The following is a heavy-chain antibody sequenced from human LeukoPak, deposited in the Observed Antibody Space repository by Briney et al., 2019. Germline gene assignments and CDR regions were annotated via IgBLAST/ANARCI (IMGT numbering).Heavy chain of an antibody. D-gene: IGHD5-18*01. CDR1: GFPFSNAW. V-gene: IGHV3-15*01. CDR2: IKNKADGGTT. Sequence: GGSLRLSCAASGFPFSNAWMSWVRQAPGKGLEWVGRIKNKADGGTTDYAAPVKGRFTISRDDSENTLYLQMSSLKTEDTAVYYCTTPTPMVPWGQGNLVTVSS. CDR3: TTPTPMVP. J-gene: IGHJ5*02.